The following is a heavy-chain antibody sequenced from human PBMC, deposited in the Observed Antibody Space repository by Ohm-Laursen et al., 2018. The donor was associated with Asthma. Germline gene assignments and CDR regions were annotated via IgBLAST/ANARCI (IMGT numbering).Heavy chain of an antibody. J-gene: IGHJ4*02. V-gene: IGHV4-59*01. D-gene: IGHD3-10*01. Sequence: SETLSLTCPVSGGSISTYYWSWIRQPPGKGLEWIGYIYYTGSTIYNPSLKSRVTISVDTSKNQFSLKLSSVTATDTAVYYCARSSYHYYGPDYWGQGTLVTVSS. CDR3: ARSSYHYYGPDY. CDR2: IYYTGST. CDR1: GGSISTYY.